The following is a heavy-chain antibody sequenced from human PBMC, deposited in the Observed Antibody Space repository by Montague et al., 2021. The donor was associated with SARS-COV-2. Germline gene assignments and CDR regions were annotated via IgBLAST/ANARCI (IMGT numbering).Heavy chain of an antibody. V-gene: IGHV4-34*01. CDR3: ARLRDGVVPSPILGVGPYYSYYYMDV. CDR1: NESFSDYY. D-gene: IGHD2-15*01. J-gene: IGHJ6*03. CDR2: INHGGST. Sequence: SETLSLTCAVYNESFSDYYWCWIRQPPGKGLEWIGEINHGGSTKYSPSLKSRLTISADTSKNQFSLKLTSVAAADTAVYYCARLRDGVVPSPILGVGPYYSYYYMDVWGRGTTVTVSS.